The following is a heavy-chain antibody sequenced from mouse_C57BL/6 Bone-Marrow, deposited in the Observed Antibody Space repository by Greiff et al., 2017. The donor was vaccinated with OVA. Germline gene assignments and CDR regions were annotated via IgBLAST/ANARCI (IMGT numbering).Heavy chain of an antibody. V-gene: IGHV5-6*01. Sequence: EVKLVESGGDLVKPGGSLKLSCAASGFTFSSYGMSWVRQTPDKRLEWVATISSGGSYTYYPDSVKGRFTISRDNAKNTLYLQRSSLKSEDTAMYYCARNGGWFAYWGQGTLVTVSA. J-gene: IGHJ3*01. CDR1: GFTFSSYG. CDR2: ISSGGSYT. CDR3: ARNGGWFAY.